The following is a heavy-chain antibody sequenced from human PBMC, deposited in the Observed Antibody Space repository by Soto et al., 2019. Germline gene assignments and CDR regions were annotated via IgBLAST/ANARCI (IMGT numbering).Heavy chain of an antibody. CDR3: ARRKGGDYVWYFDL. CDR1: GFTFSNYD. Sequence: EVQLVESGGGLVQPGGSLRLPCAASGFTFSNYDMHWVRQATGKGLEWVSAIGTAGDTYYPGSVKGRFTISRENAKNSLYLQMNSLRAGDTAVYYCARRKGGDYVWYFDLWGRGTLVTVSS. V-gene: IGHV3-13*01. D-gene: IGHD4-17*01. J-gene: IGHJ2*01. CDR2: IGTAGDT.